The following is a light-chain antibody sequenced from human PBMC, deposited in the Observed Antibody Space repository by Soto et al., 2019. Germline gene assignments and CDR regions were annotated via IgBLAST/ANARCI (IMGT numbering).Light chain of an antibody. CDR2: WAS. J-gene: IGKJ4*01. CDR3: QQYYSTPLT. Sequence: DIVMTESPGSLAVSLVERATINCKSSQRVLYSSNNKNYLAWYQQKPGQPPKLLIYWASTRESGVPDRFSGSGSGTDFTLTISSLQAEDVAVYYCQQYYSTPLTFGGGTKVDSK. V-gene: IGKV4-1*01. CDR1: QRVLYSSNNKNY.